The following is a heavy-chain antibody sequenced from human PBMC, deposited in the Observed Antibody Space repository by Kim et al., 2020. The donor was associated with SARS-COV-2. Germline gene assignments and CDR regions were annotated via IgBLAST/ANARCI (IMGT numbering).Heavy chain of an antibody. Sequence: SETLSLTCSVSGESISGGGYFWTWIRQHPGQGLVWIGYIFDTGTTYYHPSLKSRVAISIDTSENQFSLRLTSVTAADTAVYYCARAKINNDWFYPWGQGTLVIVS. J-gene: IGHJ5*02. CDR1: GESISGGGYF. D-gene: IGHD1-1*01. CDR2: IFDTGTT. V-gene: IGHV4-31*03. CDR3: ARAKINNDWFYP.